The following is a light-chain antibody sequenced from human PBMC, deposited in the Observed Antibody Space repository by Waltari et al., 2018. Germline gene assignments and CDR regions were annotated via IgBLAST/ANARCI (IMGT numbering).Light chain of an antibody. CDR3: FSTDNSGNQRV. CDR2: EDS. CDR1: ALPTQS. Sequence: SYELTQPPSVSVSPGQTARITCPGEALPTQSSFWYQHKSAQAPVLVINEDSKRHSGIPERFSGSSSGTMATLTIRGVQVEDEGDYYCFSTDNSGNQRVFGGGTTLTVL. J-gene: IGLJ3*02. V-gene: IGLV3-10*01.